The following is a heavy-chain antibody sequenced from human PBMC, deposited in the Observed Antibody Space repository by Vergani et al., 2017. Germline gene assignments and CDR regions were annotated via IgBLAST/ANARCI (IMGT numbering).Heavy chain of an antibody. Sequence: QVQLVQSGAEVKKPGASVKVSCKASGYTFTSYGISWVRQAPGQGLEWMGWISAYNGNTNYAQKFQGRVTITADESTSTAYMELSSLRSEDTAVYYCASDGHIAVAGTPFDYWGQGTLVTVSS. CDR1: GYTFTSYG. D-gene: IGHD6-19*01. V-gene: IGHV1-18*01. J-gene: IGHJ4*02. CDR2: ISAYNGNT. CDR3: ASDGHIAVAGTPFDY.